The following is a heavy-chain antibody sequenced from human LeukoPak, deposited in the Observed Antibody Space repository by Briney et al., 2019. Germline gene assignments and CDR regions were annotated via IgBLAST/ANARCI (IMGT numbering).Heavy chain of an antibody. J-gene: IGHJ4*02. CDR2: ISSSGSTI. D-gene: IGHD5-18*01. V-gene: IGHV3-48*04. Sequence: GGSLRLSCAVSGLTFSSHSLNWVRQAPGKGLEWVSYISSSGSTIYYADSVKGRFTISRDNAKNSLYLQMNSLRAEDTAVYYCAREGYSYGYRPFDYWGQGTLVTVSS. CDR1: GLTFSSHS. CDR3: AREGYSYGYRPFDY.